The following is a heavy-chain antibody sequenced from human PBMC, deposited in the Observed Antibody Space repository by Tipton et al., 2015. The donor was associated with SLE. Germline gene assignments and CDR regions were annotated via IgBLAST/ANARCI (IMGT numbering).Heavy chain of an antibody. CDR1: GGSISTTGYY. V-gene: IGHV4-39*07. Sequence: TLSLTCTVSGGSISTTGYYWGWIRQPPGKGLEWIESIYYSGRTYYNSSLKSRVTISVDTSKNQFSLKLSSVTAADTAVYYCARGGVTIFGVVIRSKLDVWGQGTTVTVSS. D-gene: IGHD3-3*01. CDR3: ARGGVTIFGVVIRSKLDV. CDR2: IYYSGRT. J-gene: IGHJ6*02.